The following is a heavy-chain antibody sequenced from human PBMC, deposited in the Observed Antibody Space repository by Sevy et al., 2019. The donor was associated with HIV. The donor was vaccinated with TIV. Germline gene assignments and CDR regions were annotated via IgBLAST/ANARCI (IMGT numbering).Heavy chain of an antibody. CDR3: ARGLAALPGYYYGLDV. J-gene: IGHJ6*02. V-gene: IGHV3-30*04. D-gene: IGHD6-6*01. Sequence: GGSLRLSCAASGFTFSSYAMNWVRQAPGKGLEWVALISYDVNNKYYADSVKGRFTISRDNSKNTLYLQMNSLRGEDTAFYYCARGLAALPGYYYGLDVWGQGTTVTVSS. CDR2: ISYDVNNK. CDR1: GFTFSSYA.